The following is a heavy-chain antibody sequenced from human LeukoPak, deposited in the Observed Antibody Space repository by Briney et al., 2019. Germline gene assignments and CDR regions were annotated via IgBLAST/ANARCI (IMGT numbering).Heavy chain of an antibody. V-gene: IGHV1-2*06. CDR2: INPNSGGT. Sequence: ASVKVSCKASGYTFTGYYMHWVRQAPGQGLEWMGRINPNSGGTNYAQKFQGRVTMTRDTSISTAYMELSRLRSDDTAVYYCAKEFDWYTSDYYYYYMDVWGKGTTVTVSS. CDR1: GYTFTGYY. D-gene: IGHD3-9*01. CDR3: AKEFDWYTSDYYYYYMDV. J-gene: IGHJ6*03.